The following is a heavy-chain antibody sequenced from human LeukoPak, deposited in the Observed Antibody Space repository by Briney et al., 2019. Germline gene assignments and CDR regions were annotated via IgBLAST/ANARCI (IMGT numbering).Heavy chain of an antibody. CDR1: GGSISSGDYY. CDR2: IYYSGST. D-gene: IGHD4-23*01. CDR3: ARDLLNEGNHLDY. J-gene: IGHJ4*02. V-gene: IGHV4-30-4*01. Sequence: SETLSLTCTVSGGSISSGDYYWSWIRQPPGKGLEWIGYIYYSGSTYYNPSLKSRVTISVDTSKNQFSLQLSSVTAADTAVYYCARDLLNEGNHLDYWGQGTLVTVSS.